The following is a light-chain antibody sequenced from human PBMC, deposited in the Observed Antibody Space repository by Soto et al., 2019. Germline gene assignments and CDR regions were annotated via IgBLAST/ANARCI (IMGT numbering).Light chain of an antibody. V-gene: IGKV3-20*01. CDR1: QSVISTY. Sequence: EIVLTQSPGTLSLSPGERATLSCRASQSVISTYLAWYQHRPGQAPRLLIYQTSIRAAGIPARFSASGTGTDFTLTISRLEPEDFAVYYCQQYGSSPITFGQGTRWRL. J-gene: IGKJ5*01. CDR2: QTS. CDR3: QQYGSSPIT.